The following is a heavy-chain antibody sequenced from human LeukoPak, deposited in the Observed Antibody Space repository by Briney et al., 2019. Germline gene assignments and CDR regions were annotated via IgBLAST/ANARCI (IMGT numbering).Heavy chain of an antibody. CDR2: INHSGST. J-gene: IGHJ4*02. D-gene: IGHD2-2*02. Sequence: SETLSLTCAVYGGSFSGYYWSWIRQPPGKGLEWIGEINHSGSTNYNPSLKSRVTISVDTSKNQFSLKLSSVTAADTAVYYRARGRYVGDIVVVPAAIYTRPFDYWGQGTLVTVSS. V-gene: IGHV4-34*01. CDR3: ARGRYVGDIVVVPAAIYTRPFDY. CDR1: GGSFSGYY.